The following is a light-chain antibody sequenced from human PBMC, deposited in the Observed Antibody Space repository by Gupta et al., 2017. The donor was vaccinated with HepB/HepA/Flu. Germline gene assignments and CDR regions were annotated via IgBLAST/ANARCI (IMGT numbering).Light chain of an antibody. CDR1: QSVGSN. Sequence: EIVMTQSPATLSVSPGESLTLSCRASQSVGSNLAWYQHKPGQAPRLLIHSSFNRATGIPGRFRGSGSGTEFTLTISSLQSEDFAVYYWQQYYNWWTFGQGTKVEIK. J-gene: IGKJ1*01. V-gene: IGKV3-15*01. CDR3: QQYYNWWT. CDR2: SSF.